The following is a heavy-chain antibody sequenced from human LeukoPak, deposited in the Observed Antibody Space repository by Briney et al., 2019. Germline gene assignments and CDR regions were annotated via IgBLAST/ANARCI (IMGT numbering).Heavy chain of an antibody. CDR2: IWYDGSNK. D-gene: IGHD2-2*02. CDR1: GFTFSSYG. CDR3: ARDSIVVPAAILDY. V-gene: IGHV3-33*01. Sequence: PGRSLRLSCAASGFTFSSYGMHWVRQAPGKGLEWVAVIWYDGSNKYYADSVKGRFTISRDNSKNTLYLQMNSLRAEDTAVCYCARDSIVVPAAILDYWGQGTLVTVSS. J-gene: IGHJ4*02.